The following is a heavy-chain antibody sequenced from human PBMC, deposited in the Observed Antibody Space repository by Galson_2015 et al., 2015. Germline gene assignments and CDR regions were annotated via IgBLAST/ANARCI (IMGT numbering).Heavy chain of an antibody. CDR2: IWYDGSNK. CDR1: GFTFSSYG. V-gene: IGHV3-33*01. J-gene: IGHJ4*02. Sequence: SLRLSCAASGFTFSSYGMHWVRQAPGEGLERVAVIWYDGSNKYYADSVKGRFTISRDNSKNTLYLQMNSLRAEDTAVYYCARDPVAYCGGDCSYYFDYWGQGTLVTVSS. CDR3: ARDPVAYCGGDCSYYFDY. D-gene: IGHD2-21*01.